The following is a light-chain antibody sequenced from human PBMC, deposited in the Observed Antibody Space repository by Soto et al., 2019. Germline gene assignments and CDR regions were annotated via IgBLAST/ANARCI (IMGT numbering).Light chain of an antibody. CDR1: SSDVGGYKL. J-gene: IGLJ3*02. CDR3: CSYAGSNTWV. V-gene: IGLV2-23*01. Sequence: QSASVSGSPGQSITISCTGTSSDVGGYKLVSWYQQHPGKAPKLMIYDDSKRPSGLSNRFSASKSGNTASLTISGLQAEDEGDYYCCSYAGSNTWVFGGGTKLTVL. CDR2: DDS.